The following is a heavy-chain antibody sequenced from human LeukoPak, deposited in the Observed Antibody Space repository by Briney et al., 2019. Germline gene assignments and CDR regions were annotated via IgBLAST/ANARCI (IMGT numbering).Heavy chain of an antibody. CDR1: GFTFSSYA. CDR3: AKDRNAVVRPYYFDY. CDR2: ISGSGGST. V-gene: IGHV3-23*01. J-gene: IGHJ4*02. D-gene: IGHD3-22*01. Sequence: GGSLRLSCAASGFTFSSYAMSWVRQAPGKGLEWVSAISGSGGSTYYADSVKGRFTISRDNSKNTLYLQMNSLRAEDTAVYYCAKDRNAVVRPYYFDYWGQGTLVTVSS.